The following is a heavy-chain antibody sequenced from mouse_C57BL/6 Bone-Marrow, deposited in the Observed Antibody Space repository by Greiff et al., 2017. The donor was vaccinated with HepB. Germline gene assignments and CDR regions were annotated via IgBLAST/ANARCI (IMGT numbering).Heavy chain of an antibody. J-gene: IGHJ2*01. CDR3: AREDYYGSSSLFDC. CDR2: ICSGSSTI. CDR1: GFTFRDYG. Sequence: QLVESGGGLVKPGGSLKLSCAASGFTFRDYGMHWVRQAPEKGLEWVAYICSGSSTIYYADTVKGRFTISRDNAKNILFLQMTRLRSEDTAMYYCAREDYYGSSSLFDCWGQGTTLTVSS. V-gene: IGHV5-17*01. D-gene: IGHD1-1*01.